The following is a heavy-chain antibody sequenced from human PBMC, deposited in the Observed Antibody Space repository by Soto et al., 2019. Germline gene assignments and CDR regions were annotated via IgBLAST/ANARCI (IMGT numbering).Heavy chain of an antibody. CDR2: INSDGSST. J-gene: IGHJ3*02. Sequence: EVQLVESGGGLVQPGGSLRLSCAASGFTFSSYWMHWVRQAPGKGPVWVSRINSDGSSTSYPDSVKGRFTTSRDNAKNTLYVQMTSLSAEDTAVYYCATDTSSWYGDALDIWGQGTIVSVPS. CDR1: GFTFSSYW. CDR3: ATDTSSWYGDALDI. D-gene: IGHD6-13*01. V-gene: IGHV3-74*01.